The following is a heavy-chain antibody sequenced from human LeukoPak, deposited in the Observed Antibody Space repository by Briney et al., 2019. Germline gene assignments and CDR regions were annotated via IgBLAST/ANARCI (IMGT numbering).Heavy chain of an antibody. J-gene: IGHJ4*02. CDR1: GFTFDDYG. V-gene: IGHV3-20*03. Sequence: PGGSLRLSYAASGFTFDDYGMSWVRQAPGKGLEWVSGINWNGGTIGYADSVKGRFTISRDNAKNSLYLQMNSLRAEDTALYYCARYGFYCSSTSCYIFDNWGQGTLVTVSS. D-gene: IGHD2-2*02. CDR3: ARYGFYCSSTSCYIFDN. CDR2: INWNGGTI.